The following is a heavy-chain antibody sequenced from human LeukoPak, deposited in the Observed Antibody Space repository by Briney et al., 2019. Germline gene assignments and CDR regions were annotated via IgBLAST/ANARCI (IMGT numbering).Heavy chain of an antibody. CDR2: VNSDGSWT. Sequence: GGSLRLSCAASGNYWMHWVRQAPGKGLVWVSHVNSDGSWTTYADSVKGRFTISKDNAKNTVYLQMNSLRAEDTAVYYCAKVLTETSLFNVDYWGQGTLVTVSS. J-gene: IGHJ4*02. CDR3: AKVLTETSLFNVDY. V-gene: IGHV3-74*01. D-gene: IGHD4-17*01. CDR1: GNYW.